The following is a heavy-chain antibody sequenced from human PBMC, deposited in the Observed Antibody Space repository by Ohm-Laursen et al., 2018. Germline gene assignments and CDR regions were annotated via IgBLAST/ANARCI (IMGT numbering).Heavy chain of an antibody. V-gene: IGHV3-23*01. CDR3: AKDSNPSPYWYFDL. CDR1: GFTSSSYA. J-gene: IGHJ2*01. Sequence: SLRLSCTASGFTSSSYAMSWVRQAPGKGLKWVSAISGSGGSTYYADSVKGRFTISRDNSENTLYLQMNSLRAEDTAVYYCAKDSNPSPYWYFDLWGRGTLVTVSS. CDR2: ISGSGGST.